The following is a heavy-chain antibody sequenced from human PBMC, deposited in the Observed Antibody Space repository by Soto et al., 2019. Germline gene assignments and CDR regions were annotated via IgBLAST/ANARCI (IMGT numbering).Heavy chain of an antibody. CDR1: GYTFTSYA. J-gene: IGHJ4*02. V-gene: IGHV1-3*01. CDR3: ARGPLYSGYDY. Sequence: ASVKVSCKASGYTFTSYAMHWVRQAPGQRLEWMGWINAGNGSTKYSQKFQGRVTITRDTSASTAYMELSSLRSEDTAVYYCARGPLYSGYDYWGQGTLVTVSS. D-gene: IGHD5-12*01. CDR2: INAGNGST.